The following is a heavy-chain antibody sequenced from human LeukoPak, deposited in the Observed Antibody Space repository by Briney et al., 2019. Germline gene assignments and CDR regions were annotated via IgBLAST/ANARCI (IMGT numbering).Heavy chain of an antibody. CDR2: IYHSGST. V-gene: IGHV4-30-2*01. CDR1: GGSISSGGYS. J-gene: IGHJ5*02. CDR3: ARGRHYYDSSGYSPAYVSNWFDP. Sequence: SETLSLTCAVSGGSISSGGYSRSWIRQPPGKGLEWIGYIYHSGSTYYNPTLKSRVTISVDRSKNQFSLKLSSVTAADTAVYYCARGRHYYDSSGYSPAYVSNWFDPWGQGTLVTVSS. D-gene: IGHD3-22*01.